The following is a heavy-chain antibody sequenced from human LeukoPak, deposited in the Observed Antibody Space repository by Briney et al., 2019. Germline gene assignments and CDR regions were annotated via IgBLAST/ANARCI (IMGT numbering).Heavy chain of an antibody. CDR2: IIPIFGTA. Sequence: VASVKVSCKASGGTFSSYAISWVRQAPGQGLEWMGGIIPIFGTANYAQKFQGRVTITADESTSTAYMELSSLRSEDTAVYYCARRAVAGTRRRNWIDPWGQGTLVTVSS. CDR1: GGTFSSYA. J-gene: IGHJ5*02. CDR3: ARRAVAGTRRRNWIDP. D-gene: IGHD6-19*01. V-gene: IGHV1-69*13.